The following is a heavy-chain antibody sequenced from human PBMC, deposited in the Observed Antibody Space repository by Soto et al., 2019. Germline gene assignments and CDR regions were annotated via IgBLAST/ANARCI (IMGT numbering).Heavy chain of an antibody. J-gene: IGHJ6*02. CDR2: IWYDGSNK. CDR1: GFTFSSYG. V-gene: IGHV3-33*01. D-gene: IGHD3-3*01. Sequence: GGSLTLSSAASGFTFSSYGMHWVRQAPGKGLEWVAVIWYDGSNKYYADSVKGRFTISRDNSKNTLHLQMNSLRAEDTAVYYYARVGPIRFWGPGGYCYGMDVWGQGTTVTVSS. CDR3: ARVGPIRFWGPGGYCYGMDV.